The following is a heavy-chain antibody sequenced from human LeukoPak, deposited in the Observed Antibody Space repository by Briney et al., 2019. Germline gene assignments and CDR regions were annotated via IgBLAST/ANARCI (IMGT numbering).Heavy chain of an antibody. CDR1: GFTFTDHW. Sequence: GGSLRLSCAASGFTFTDHWMSWIRQAPGKGLEWISYISISGGTIYYAESVKGRFTISRDNAKSSLYLQMNSLRGEDTAVYYCARVGQFDSWGRGTLVTVSS. CDR3: ARVGQFDS. J-gene: IGHJ4*02. CDR2: ISISGGTI. V-gene: IGHV3-11*04.